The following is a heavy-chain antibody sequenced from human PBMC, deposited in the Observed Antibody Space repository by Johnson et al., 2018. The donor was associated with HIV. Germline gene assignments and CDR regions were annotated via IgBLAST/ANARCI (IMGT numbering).Heavy chain of an antibody. CDR3: AKDLSSGWYHAFDI. J-gene: IGHJ3*02. Sequence: EVQLVESGGYVVRPGGSLRLSCAASGFTFYDYDMTWVRQAPGKGLEWVSGINWNGGSTGYADSVKGRFTISRDNSKNSLYLQMNSLRAEDTAVYYCAKDLSSGWYHAFDIWGQGTMVTVSS. CDR2: INWNGGST. V-gene: IGHV3-20*04. CDR1: GFTFYDYD. D-gene: IGHD6-19*01.